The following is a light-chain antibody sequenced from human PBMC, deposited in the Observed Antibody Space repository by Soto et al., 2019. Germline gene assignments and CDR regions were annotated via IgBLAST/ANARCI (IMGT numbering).Light chain of an antibody. CDR2: DAS. CDR1: QSVSGW. V-gene: IGKV1-5*01. Sequence: DIQMTQSPSSLSASVGDRVTITCRASQSVSGWLAWYQQKPGEAPKLLIYDASALPRGVPSRFSGSGSGTKFTLTIASLQNDDFATYYCQQYETFSGTFGPGNKVDI. CDR3: QQYETFSGT. J-gene: IGKJ1*01.